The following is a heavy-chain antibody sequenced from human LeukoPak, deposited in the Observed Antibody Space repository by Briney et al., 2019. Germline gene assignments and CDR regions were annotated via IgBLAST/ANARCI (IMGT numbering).Heavy chain of an antibody. D-gene: IGHD1-1*01. CDR3: ARHPYSDGFDV. CDR2: VYYSGHT. J-gene: IGHJ3*01. V-gene: IGHV4-59*08. Sequence: SETLSLTCTVSGGSISTYYWSWIRQPPGKGLEWIAYVYYSGHTGYNPSLKGRVTISVDTSKNQISLKLNSVTAADTAVYYCARHPYSDGFDVWGQGTMVTVSS. CDR1: GGSISTYY.